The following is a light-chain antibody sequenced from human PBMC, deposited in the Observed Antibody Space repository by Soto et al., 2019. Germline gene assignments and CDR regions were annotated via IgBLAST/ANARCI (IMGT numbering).Light chain of an antibody. V-gene: IGKV1-12*01. J-gene: IGKJ1*01. CDR3: QQASSLPWT. CDR1: QGISSW. CDR2: VAS. Sequence: EIQMTQSPSSVSASVGDRVTITCRASQGISSWLAWYQHKPGNAPKLLIYVASSLQSGIPSRFSGSGSGTDFTLTISSLQPEDFAAYYCQQASSLPWTFGQGTKVEIK.